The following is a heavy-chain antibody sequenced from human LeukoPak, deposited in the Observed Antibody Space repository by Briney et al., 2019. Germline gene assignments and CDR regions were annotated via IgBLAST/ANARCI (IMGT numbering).Heavy chain of an antibody. J-gene: IGHJ4*02. V-gene: IGHV3-30*02. CDR1: GFTFSSYG. D-gene: IGHD3-10*01. CDR2: IRYDGSNK. Sequence: GSLRLSCAASGFTFSSYGMHWVRQAPGKGLEWVAFIRYDGSNKYYADSVKGRFTISRDNSKNTLYLQMNSLRAEDTAVYYCARVPYGSGSYYLNWGQGTLVTVSS. CDR3: ARVPYGSGSYYLN.